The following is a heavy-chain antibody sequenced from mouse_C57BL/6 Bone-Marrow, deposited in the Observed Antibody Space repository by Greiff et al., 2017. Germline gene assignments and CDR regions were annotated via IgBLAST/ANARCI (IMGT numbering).Heavy chain of an antibody. Sequence: QVQLQQPGAELVQPGASVKLSCKASGYTFTSYWMHWVKQRPGRGLEWIGRIDPNSGGTKYNEKFKSKATLAVDKPSSAAYMQLISLTSEDSAVYYCARGGITTVVATDWYFDVWGTGTTVTVSS. CDR3: ARGGITTVVATDWYFDV. CDR1: GYTFTSYW. D-gene: IGHD1-1*01. CDR2: IDPNSGGT. J-gene: IGHJ1*03. V-gene: IGHV1-72*01.